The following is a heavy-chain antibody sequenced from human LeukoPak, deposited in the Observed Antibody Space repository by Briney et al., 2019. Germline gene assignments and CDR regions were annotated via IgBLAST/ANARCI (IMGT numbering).Heavy chain of an antibody. V-gene: IGHV6-1*01. D-gene: IGHD3-3*01. Sequence: SQTLSLTCAISGDSVSSNSAAWNWIRQSPSRGLEWLGRTYYRSKWYNDYAVSVKSRITINPDTSKNQFSLQLNSVTPEDTAVYYCARAVYYDFWSGYYYVGCWGQGTLVTVSS. CDR3: ARAVYYDFWSGYYYVGC. CDR2: TYYRSKWYN. J-gene: IGHJ4*02. CDR1: GDSVSSNSAA.